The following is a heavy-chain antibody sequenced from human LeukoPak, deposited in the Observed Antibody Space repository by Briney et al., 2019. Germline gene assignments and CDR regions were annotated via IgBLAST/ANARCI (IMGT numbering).Heavy chain of an antibody. CDR3: AKDSGPYYYDSSGYHASNWFDP. J-gene: IGHJ5*02. CDR2: ISWNSGSI. D-gene: IGHD3-22*01. CDR1: GFTFDDYA. V-gene: IGHV3-9*01. Sequence: GRSLRLSRAASGFTFDDYAMHWVRQAPGKGLEWVSGISWNSGSIGYADSVKGRFTISRDNAKNSLYLQMNSLRAEDTALYYCAKDSGPYYYDSSGYHASNWFDPWGQGTLVTVSS.